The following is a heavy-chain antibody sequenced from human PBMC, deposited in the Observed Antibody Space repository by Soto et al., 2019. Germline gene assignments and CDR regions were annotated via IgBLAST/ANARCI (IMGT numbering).Heavy chain of an antibody. CDR3: ETWGDLAV. D-gene: IGHD7-27*01. V-gene: IGHV1-69-2*01. J-gene: IGHJ6*02. CDR2: VDPEDGET. Sequence: EVQLLQSGAEVMKPGSTVKISCKVSGHILTDYYVHWVFQAPGTGLEWLGLVDPEDGETTYAERFQGRVTISAETSTELVYLDLSSLRPEDTAICFCETWGDLAVWGQGTTVTVSS. CDR1: GHILTDYY.